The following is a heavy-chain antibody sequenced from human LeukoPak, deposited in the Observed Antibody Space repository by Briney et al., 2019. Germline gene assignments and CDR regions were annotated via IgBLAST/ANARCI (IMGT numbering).Heavy chain of an antibody. D-gene: IGHD3-22*01. CDR1: GFTFRNHW. Sequence: GGSLRLSCAASGFTFRNHWMHWVRQAPGKGLVWVSRMNTDGSNIAYADSVKGRFTISRDNSKNTLYLQMNSLRAEDTAVYYCARDSYTSGDYWGQGNLVTVSS. CDR3: ARDSYTSGDY. CDR2: MNTDGSNI. J-gene: IGHJ4*02. V-gene: IGHV3-74*01.